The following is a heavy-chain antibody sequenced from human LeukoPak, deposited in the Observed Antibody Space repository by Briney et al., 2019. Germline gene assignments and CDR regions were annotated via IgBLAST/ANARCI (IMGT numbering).Heavy chain of an antibody. CDR1: GDSISSGAYY. Sequence: SETLSLTCTVSGDSISSGAYYWSWIRQPPGKGLEWIGYFYGSGSASYNPSLKSRVTISVDRSNNQFSLKMSSVTAADTAVYYCARDSSSSGLYFDYWGQGTLVTVSS. J-gene: IGHJ4*02. CDR2: FYGSGSA. V-gene: IGHV4-30-2*01. D-gene: IGHD6-6*01. CDR3: ARDSSSSGLYFDY.